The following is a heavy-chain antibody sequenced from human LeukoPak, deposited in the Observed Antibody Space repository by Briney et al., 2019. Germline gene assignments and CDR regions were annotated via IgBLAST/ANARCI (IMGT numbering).Heavy chain of an antibody. CDR2: LYYSGNT. Sequence: SETLSLTCTVSGGSISSSGSYWGWIRQPPGKGLESIGSLYYSGNTYNPSLKSRVTISVDISKNQFYLNLTSVNAADTAVYYCARVMAARREDLNWFDPWGQGTLVTVSS. J-gene: IGHJ5*02. CDR3: ARVMAARREDLNWFDP. V-gene: IGHV4-39*07. CDR1: GGSISSSGSY. D-gene: IGHD6-6*01.